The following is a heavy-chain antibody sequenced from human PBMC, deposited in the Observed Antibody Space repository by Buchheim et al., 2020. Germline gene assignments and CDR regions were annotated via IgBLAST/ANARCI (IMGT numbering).Heavy chain of an antibody. D-gene: IGHD7-27*01. V-gene: IGHV3-48*02. J-gene: IGHJ6*02. CDR1: DFAFSAYA. CDR2: ISSSSNTI. CDR3: ATWAFYHGVDV. Sequence: HLLDSGGGLVQPGGSLRLSCAASDFAFSAYAMNWVRQAPGKGLEWVSYISSSSNTIYYADSVRGRFTISRDNAKNSLHLQMNSLRDEDTAGYYCATWAFYHGVDVWGQGTT.